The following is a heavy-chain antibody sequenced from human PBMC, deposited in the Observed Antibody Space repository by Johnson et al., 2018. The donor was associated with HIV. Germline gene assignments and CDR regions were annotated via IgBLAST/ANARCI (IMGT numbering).Heavy chain of an antibody. D-gene: IGHD1-26*01. CDR1: GFTFSSYA. Sequence: VPLVESGGGVVQPGRSLRLSCAASGFTFSSYAMHWVRQTPGKGLEWVAVIWYDGNTKYYADAVKGRFTISRDNSKNTLYLQMHNLRAEDTAIYYCAKDRGSPGIPAAFDIWGQGTMVTVSS. J-gene: IGHJ3*02. CDR2: IWYDGNTK. CDR3: AKDRGSPGIPAAFDI. V-gene: IGHV3-33*06.